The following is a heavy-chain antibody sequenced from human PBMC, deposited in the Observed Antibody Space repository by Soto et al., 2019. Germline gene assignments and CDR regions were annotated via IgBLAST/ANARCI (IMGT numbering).Heavy chain of an antibody. J-gene: IGHJ6*02. V-gene: IGHV1-2*04. D-gene: IGHD3-22*01. CDR3: AREYYDSSGYYGGYYYHYVMDV. Sequence: ASVKVSCKASGYTFTGYYMHWVRQAPGQGLEWMGWINPNSGGTNYAQKFQGWVTMTRDTSISTAYMELSRLRSDDTAVYYCAREYYDSSGYYGGYYYHYVMDVWGQGTTVPVSS. CDR2: INPNSGGT. CDR1: GYTFTGYY.